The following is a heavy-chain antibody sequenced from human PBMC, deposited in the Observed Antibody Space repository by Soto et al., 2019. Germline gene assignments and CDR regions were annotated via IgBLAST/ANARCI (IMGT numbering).Heavy chain of an antibody. Sequence: GGSLRLSCAASGFTFSSYAMSWVRQAPGKGLEWVSAISGSGGSTYYADSVKGRFTISRDNSKNTLYLQMNSLRAEDTAVYYCAKDYYDYVWGSYRHWYFDLWGRGTLVTVSS. CDR3: AKDYYDYVWGSYRHWYFDL. CDR2: ISGSGGST. CDR1: GFTFSSYA. J-gene: IGHJ2*01. V-gene: IGHV3-23*01. D-gene: IGHD3-16*02.